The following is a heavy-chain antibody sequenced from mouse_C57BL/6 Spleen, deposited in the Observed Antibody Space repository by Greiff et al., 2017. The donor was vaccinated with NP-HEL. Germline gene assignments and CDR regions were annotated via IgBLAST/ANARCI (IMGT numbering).Heavy chain of an antibody. V-gene: IGHV1-69*01. J-gene: IGHJ3*01. CDR2: IDPSDSYT. Sequence: QVQLQQPGAELVMPGASVKLSCKASGYTFTSYWMHWVKQRPGQGLEWIGEIDPSDSYTNYNQKFKGKSTLTVDKSSSTAYMQLRSLTSEDSAVYYCARQETAQDTFAYWGQGTLVTVSA. CDR1: GYTFTSYW. CDR3: ARQETAQDTFAY. D-gene: IGHD3-2*02.